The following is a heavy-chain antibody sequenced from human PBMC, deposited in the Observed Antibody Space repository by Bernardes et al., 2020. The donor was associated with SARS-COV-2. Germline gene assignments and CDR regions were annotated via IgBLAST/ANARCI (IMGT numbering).Heavy chain of an antibody. Sequence: GGSLRLSCAASGFTFRSFVMSWVRQAPGKGLEWVSTISASGGHTYYAASVKGRFTISRDNSNLYLEMNSLRAEDTAIYYCTKGNDVGVYNYYAMDVWGQGTTVTVSS. V-gene: IGHV3-23*01. CDR3: TKGNDVGVYNYYAMDV. J-gene: IGHJ6*02. CDR2: ISASGGHT. CDR1: GFTFRSFV. D-gene: IGHD2-21*01.